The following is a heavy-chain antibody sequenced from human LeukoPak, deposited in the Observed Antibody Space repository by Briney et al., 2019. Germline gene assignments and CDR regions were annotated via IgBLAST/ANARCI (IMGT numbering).Heavy chain of an antibody. J-gene: IGHJ3*02. CDR3: ARGPYSYDSSGAFDI. CDR1: GDSISSGDYY. Sequence: PSETLSLTCTVSGDSISSGDYYWSWIRQPAGKGLEWIGRISSSGSTNYNPSLKSRVTISVDTSKNQFSLKLSSVTAADTAVYFCARGPYSYDSSGAFDIWGQGTMVTVS. D-gene: IGHD3-22*01. V-gene: IGHV4-61*02. CDR2: ISSSGST.